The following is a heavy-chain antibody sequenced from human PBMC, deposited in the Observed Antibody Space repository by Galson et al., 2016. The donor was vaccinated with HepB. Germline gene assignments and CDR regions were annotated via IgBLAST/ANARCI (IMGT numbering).Heavy chain of an antibody. CDR3: TGIMGSVAVGYHHDVDV. V-gene: IGHV1-46*03. D-gene: IGHD6-19*01. J-gene: IGHJ6*04. CDR2: VNPSGDTT. CDR1: GYSFTSYY. Sequence: SVKVSCKASGYSFTSYYMSWVRQAPGEGLEWMGVVNPSGDTTNYAQKFQGRVTMTRDTSTSTVYMELSGLTSEDTAVYYCTGIMGSVAVGYHHDVDVWGNGTTVTVSS.